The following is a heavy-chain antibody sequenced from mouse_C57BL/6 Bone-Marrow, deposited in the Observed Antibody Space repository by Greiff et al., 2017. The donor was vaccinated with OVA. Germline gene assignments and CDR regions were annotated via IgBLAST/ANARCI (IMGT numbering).Heavy chain of an antibody. CDR3: AMEFITTVVGPYYFDY. D-gene: IGHD1-1*01. Sequence: QVQLQQPGAELVKPGASVKVSCKASGYTFTSYWMHWVKQRPGQGLEWIGRIHPSDSDTNYNQKFKGKATLTVDKSSSTAYMQLSSLTSEDSAVYYCAMEFITTVVGPYYFDYWGQGTTLTVSS. J-gene: IGHJ2*01. CDR2: IHPSDSDT. V-gene: IGHV1-74*01. CDR1: GYTFTSYW.